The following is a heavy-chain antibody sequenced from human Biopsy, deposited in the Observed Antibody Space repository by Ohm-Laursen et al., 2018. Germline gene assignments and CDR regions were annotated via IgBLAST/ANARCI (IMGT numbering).Heavy chain of an antibody. J-gene: IGHJ6*02. CDR2: IYNRGST. CDR1: GGSVNSDTSC. V-gene: IGHV4-61*01. CDR3: ARGQDSSYLAYGMDV. Sequence: SDTLSLTCVVSGGSVNSDTSCWSWIRQPPGKGLEWIGYIYNRGSTKYNSSLKSRVTISVDTSKNQFSLTVRSVTAADTAMYYCARGQDSSYLAYGMDVWGQGTTVTVSS. D-gene: IGHD6-19*01.